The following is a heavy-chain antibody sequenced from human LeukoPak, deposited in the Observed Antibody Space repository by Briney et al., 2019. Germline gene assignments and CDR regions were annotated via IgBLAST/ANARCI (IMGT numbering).Heavy chain of an antibody. CDR1: GGSISSSSYY. CDR3: AREGAAAGNNFDF. Sequence: SSETLSLTCTVSGGSISSSSYYWGWIRQPPGKGLEWIGSIYYSGSTYYNPSLKSRVTISVDTSKNQFSLKLSSVTAADTAVYYCAREGAAAGNNFDFWGQGTLVTVSS. J-gene: IGHJ4*02. V-gene: IGHV4-39*02. CDR2: IYYSGST. D-gene: IGHD6-13*01.